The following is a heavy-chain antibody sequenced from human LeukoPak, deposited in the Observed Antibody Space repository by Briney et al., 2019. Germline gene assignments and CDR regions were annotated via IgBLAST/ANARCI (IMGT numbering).Heavy chain of an antibody. Sequence: GGSLRLSCAASGFSFSSYWMHWVRQAPGKGLVWVSRINSDGSSTSYADSVKGGFTISRDNAKNTLYLQMNSLRAEDTAVYYCARDLLGNSGSYLRHPNGPPFDYWGQGTLVTVSS. V-gene: IGHV3-74*01. J-gene: IGHJ4*02. D-gene: IGHD1-26*01. CDR3: ARDLLGNSGSYLRHPNGPPFDY. CDR1: GFSFSSYW. CDR2: INSDGSST.